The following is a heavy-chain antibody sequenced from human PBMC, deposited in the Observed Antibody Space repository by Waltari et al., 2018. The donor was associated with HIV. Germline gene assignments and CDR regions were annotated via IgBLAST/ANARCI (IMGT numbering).Heavy chain of an antibody. V-gene: IGHV1-2*02. D-gene: IGHD3-10*01. CDR3: ASVTDSGTALAN. CDR2: INPNSRET. CDR1: GYTFHAYF. Sequence: QVHLVLSGAEVKKPGSSVRVSCKTSGYTFHAYFFYWVRQAPGRALEWVGMINPNSRETKSAQRLEGRVTLTRDLSTSTGYMELSRLTPDDTAVYYCASVTDSGTALANWGQGTLISVSS. J-gene: IGHJ4*02.